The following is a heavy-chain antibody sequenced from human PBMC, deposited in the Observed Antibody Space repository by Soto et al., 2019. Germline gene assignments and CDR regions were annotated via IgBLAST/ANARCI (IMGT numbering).Heavy chain of an antibody. CDR3: ARDDIVVVPAAMRHYYYGMDV. CDR2: IIPIFGTA. CDR1: GGTFSSYA. D-gene: IGHD2-2*01. J-gene: IGHJ6*02. Sequence: SVKVSCKASGGTFSSYAISWVRQAPGQGLEWMGGIIPIFGTANYAQKFQGRVTITADESTSTAYMELSSLRSEDTAVYYCARDDIVVVPAAMRHYYYGMDVWGQGTTVTVPS. V-gene: IGHV1-69*13.